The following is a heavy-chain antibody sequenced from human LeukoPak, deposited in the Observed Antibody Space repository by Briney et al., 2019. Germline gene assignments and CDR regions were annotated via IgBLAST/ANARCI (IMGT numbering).Heavy chain of an antibody. D-gene: IGHD6-6*01. CDR2: ISSSSSYI. CDR3: ARSGSSSDDY. J-gene: IGHJ4*02. CDR1: GFTFSSYS. Sequence: VGSLRLSCAASGFTFSSYSMNWVRQAPGKGLEWVSSISSSSSYIYYADSVKGRFTISRDNAKNSLYLQMNSLRAEDTAVYYCARSGSSSDDYWGQGTLVTVSS. V-gene: IGHV3-21*01.